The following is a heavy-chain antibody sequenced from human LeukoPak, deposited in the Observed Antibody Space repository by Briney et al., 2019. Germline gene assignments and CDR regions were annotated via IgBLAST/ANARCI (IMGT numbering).Heavy chain of an antibody. V-gene: IGHV1-69*13. D-gene: IGHD3-16*02. CDR3: AGSYKGYDYVWGSYRSRHFDY. Sequence: ASVKVSCKASGGTFISYAISWVRQAPGQGLEWRGGIIPIFGTANYAQKFQGRVTITADESTSTAYMELSSLRSEDTAVYYCAGSYKGYDYVWGSYRSRHFDYWGQGTLVTVSS. CDR1: GGTFISYA. CDR2: IIPIFGTA. J-gene: IGHJ4*02.